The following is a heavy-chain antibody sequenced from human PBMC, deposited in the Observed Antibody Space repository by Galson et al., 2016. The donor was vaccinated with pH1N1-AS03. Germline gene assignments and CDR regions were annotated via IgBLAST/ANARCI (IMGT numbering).Heavy chain of an antibody. D-gene: IGHD2-15*01. V-gene: IGHV3-30-3*01. CDR2: ISYDTARE. J-gene: IGHJ1*01. Sequence: SLRLSCAASGFIFSDYAMHWVRQAPGKGLEWVAFISYDTAREQYADSVKGRFTISKDRPRNMLYLEMNNLRVEDTAVYYCVRETGFNSLWYPFHQRGQGNLVRVSP. CDR3: VRETGFNSLWYPFHQ. CDR1: GFIFSDYA.